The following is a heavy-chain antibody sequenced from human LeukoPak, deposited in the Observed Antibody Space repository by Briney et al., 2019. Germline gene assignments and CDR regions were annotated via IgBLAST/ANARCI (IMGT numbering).Heavy chain of an antibody. Sequence: GGSLRLSCAASGFTVSSNYMNWVRQAPGKGLEWVSVIYGGGNIYYADSVKGRFTISRDNSKNTLYLQMNSLRAEDTAAYYCARGAGYNYPYYFDYWGQGTLVTVSS. D-gene: IGHD5-24*01. CDR3: ARGAGYNYPYYFDY. CDR2: IYGGGNI. CDR1: GFTVSSNY. V-gene: IGHV3-53*01. J-gene: IGHJ4*02.